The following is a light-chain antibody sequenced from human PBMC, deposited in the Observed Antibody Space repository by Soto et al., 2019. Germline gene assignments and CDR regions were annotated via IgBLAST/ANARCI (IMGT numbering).Light chain of an antibody. J-gene: IGLJ2*01. CDR2: EVS. CDR1: SSDVGGYNY. Sequence: QSVLTQPPSASGSPGQSVTISCTGTSSDVGGYNYVSWYQQHPGKAPKIMIYEVSKRPSGVPDRFSGSKSGNTASLTVSGLQAEDEADYYCSSYAGSHVVFCGGTKLTVL. V-gene: IGLV2-8*01. CDR3: SSYAGSHVV.